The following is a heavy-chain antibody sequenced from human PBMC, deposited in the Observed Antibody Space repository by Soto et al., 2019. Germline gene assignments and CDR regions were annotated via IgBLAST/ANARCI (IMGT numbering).Heavy chain of an antibody. D-gene: IGHD3-22*01. CDR3: ATGQYYYDSGAYYYS. Sequence: QVQLVESGGGLVKPGGSLRLSCAASGFTFSDYYMSWIRQAPGKGLEWVSYISSSSSYTNYADSVKGRFTISRDNAKNSLYLQMISLRAEDTAVYYCATGQYYYDSGAYYYSWGQGTLVTVSS. CDR2: ISSSSSYT. CDR1: GFTFSDYY. J-gene: IGHJ4*02. V-gene: IGHV3-11*05.